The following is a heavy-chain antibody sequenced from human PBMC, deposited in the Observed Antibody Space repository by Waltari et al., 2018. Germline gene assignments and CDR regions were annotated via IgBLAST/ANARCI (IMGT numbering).Heavy chain of an antibody. CDR2: SNHSGST. CDR3: ARDQTCSSTSCFDY. J-gene: IGHJ4*02. CDR1: GGSISSYY. V-gene: IGHV4-59*12. D-gene: IGHD2-2*01. Sequence: QVQLPESGPGLVKPSETLSLTCTVSGGSISSYYWRWIRQPPGKGLEWIGESNHSGSTNYNPSLKSRVTISVDTSKNQFSLKLSSVTAADTAVYYCARDQTCSSTSCFDYWGQGTLVTVSS.